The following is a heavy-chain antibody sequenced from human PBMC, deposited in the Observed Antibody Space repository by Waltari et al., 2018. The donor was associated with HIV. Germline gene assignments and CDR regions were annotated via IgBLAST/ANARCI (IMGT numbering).Heavy chain of an antibody. D-gene: IGHD1-1*01. CDR1: GESLSGYY. CDR3: AKKDVFGGTRGWFDP. V-gene: IGHV4-34*01. J-gene: IGHJ5*02. CDR2: SDDSGSV. Sequence: QVRLHQWGAGLLKPSDTLSLTCAVYGESLSGYYWAWIRQHPGKGLQWIGNSDDSGSVHHDPSLKSRVAMSVDTYRNQFSLKVRSVTAADSAVYYCAKKDVFGGTRGWFDPWGQGTSVVVSS.